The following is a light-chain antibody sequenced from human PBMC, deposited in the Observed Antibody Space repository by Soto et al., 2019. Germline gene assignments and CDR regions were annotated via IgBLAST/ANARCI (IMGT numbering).Light chain of an antibody. CDR3: QQYGETPWT. J-gene: IGKJ1*01. Sequence: VMTQSPATLSVFPGERATLSCRASQTISSNLAWYQQKPGQAPGPLIHAASGRAPGIPDRFRGSGSGTDLTITISRLEPEDFAVYYCQQYGETPWTFGQGTKVDIK. CDR1: QTISSN. CDR2: AAS. V-gene: IGKV3-20*01.